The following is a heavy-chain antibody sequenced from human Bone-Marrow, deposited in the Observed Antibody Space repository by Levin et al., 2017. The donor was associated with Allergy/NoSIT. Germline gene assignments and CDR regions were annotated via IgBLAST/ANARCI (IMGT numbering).Heavy chain of an antibody. Sequence: GASVKVSCRASGYTFTNYFLHWVRQAPGQGLAWMGRIDPRDGGIHYPQRLQGRVTMTRDTSTSTVYMELSSLTSEDTAVYYCARELDTTCYFDRWGQGTLVTVSS. CDR3: ARELDTTCYFDR. D-gene: IGHD1-1*01. V-gene: IGHV1-46*01. CDR2: IDPRDGGI. CDR1: GYTFTNYF. J-gene: IGHJ4*02.